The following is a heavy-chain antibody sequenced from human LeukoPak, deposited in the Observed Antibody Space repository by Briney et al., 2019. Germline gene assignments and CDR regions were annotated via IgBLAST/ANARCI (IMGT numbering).Heavy chain of an antibody. CDR3: ARGCSSTSCWLRMDA. J-gene: IGHJ6*02. V-gene: IGHV4-4*07. D-gene: IGHD2-2*01. CDR2: IYTSGST. Sequence: SETLSLTCTVSGGSITNYYWSWIRQPAGKGLEWIGRIYTSGSTSYNPSLKGRVTMSVDTSKNQFSLKLNSVTAADTAVYYCARGCSSTSCWLRMDAWGQGTTVTVSS. CDR1: GGSITNYY.